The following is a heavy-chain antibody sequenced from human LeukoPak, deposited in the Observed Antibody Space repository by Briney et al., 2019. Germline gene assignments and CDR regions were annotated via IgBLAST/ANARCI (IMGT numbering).Heavy chain of an antibody. J-gene: IGHJ4*02. CDR3: ARGRGDDSSGFYQYYFDY. V-gene: IGHV4-34*01. CDR2: INHSGST. CDR1: GGSFSGYY. Sequence: SETLSLTCAVYGGSFSGYYWSWIRQPPGKGLEWIGEINHSGSTNYNPSLKSRVTISVDTSKNQFSLKLSSVTAADTAVYYCARGRGDDSSGFYQYYFDYWGQGTLVTVSS. D-gene: IGHD3-22*01.